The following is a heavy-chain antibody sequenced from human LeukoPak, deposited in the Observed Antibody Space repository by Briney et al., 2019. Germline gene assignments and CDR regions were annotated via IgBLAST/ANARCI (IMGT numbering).Heavy chain of an antibody. D-gene: IGHD6-19*01. CDR2: ISSIGRTI. CDR3: AKSGGTSSSGLGY. V-gene: IGHV3-48*01. CDR1: GFSFPYG. Sequence: GGSLRLSCEASGFSFPYGMSWVRQAPGKGLEWVSYISSIGRTIYYAASVKGRFTISRDNSKNTLYLQLNSLTAEDTAVYYCAKSGGTSSSGLGYWGQGTLVTVSS. J-gene: IGHJ4*02.